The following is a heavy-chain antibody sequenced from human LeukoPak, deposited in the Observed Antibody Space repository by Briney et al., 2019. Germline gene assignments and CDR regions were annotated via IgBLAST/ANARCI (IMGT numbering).Heavy chain of an antibody. D-gene: IGHD3-10*01. CDR2: IYHSGST. Sequence: PSETLSLTCAVSGHSISSGYYWGWIRQPPGKGLEWIGSIYHSGSTYYNPSLKSRVTISVDTSKNQFSLKLSSVTAADTAVYYCAREPRITMVRGGWAFDIWGQGTMVTVSS. V-gene: IGHV4-38-2*02. J-gene: IGHJ3*02. CDR1: GHSISSGYY. CDR3: AREPRITMVRGGWAFDI.